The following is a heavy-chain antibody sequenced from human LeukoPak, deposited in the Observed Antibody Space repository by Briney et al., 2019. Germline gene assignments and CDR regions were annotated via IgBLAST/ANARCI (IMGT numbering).Heavy chain of an antibody. Sequence: GGSLRLSCAASGFTFSSYGMHWVRQAPGKGLEWVAVIWYGGSNKYYADSVKGRFTISRDNSKNTLYLQMNSLRAEDTAVYYCAKGMYSSSSDAFDIWGQGTMVTVSS. CDR1: GFTFSSYG. CDR2: IWYGGSNK. J-gene: IGHJ3*02. D-gene: IGHD6-6*01. CDR3: AKGMYSSSSDAFDI. V-gene: IGHV3-30*02.